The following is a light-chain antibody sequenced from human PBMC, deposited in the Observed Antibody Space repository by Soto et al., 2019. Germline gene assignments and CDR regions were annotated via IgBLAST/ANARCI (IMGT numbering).Light chain of an antibody. CDR1: QSVSSY. V-gene: IGKV3-11*01. Sequence: EIVLTQSPATLSLSPGERATLSCRASQSVSSYLAWYQQKPGQAPRLLIEDASNRATGIPARFSGSGSGTDFTLTISSLEPEDFAVYYCQQRSNWPTWTFGQGTKVDI. CDR3: QQRSNWPTWT. J-gene: IGKJ1*01. CDR2: DAS.